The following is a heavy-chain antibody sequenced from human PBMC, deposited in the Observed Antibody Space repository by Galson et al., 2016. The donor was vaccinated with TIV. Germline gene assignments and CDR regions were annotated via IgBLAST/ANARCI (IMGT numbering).Heavy chain of an antibody. CDR1: GFTFANYA. Sequence: SLRLSCAASGFTFANYAMSWVRQAPGKGLEWVSTISSSGGHTYYADSVKGRFTSSRDNSKNALYVQINNLRAEETAVYYCASRDIAVIPAAIVFDYWGQGTLVTVSS. CDR2: ISSSGGHT. CDR3: ASRDIAVIPAAIVFDY. J-gene: IGHJ4*02. V-gene: IGHV3-23*01. D-gene: IGHD2-2*01.